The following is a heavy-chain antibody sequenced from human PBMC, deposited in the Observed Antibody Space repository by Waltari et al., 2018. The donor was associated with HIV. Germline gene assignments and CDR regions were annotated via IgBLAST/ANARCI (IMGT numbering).Heavy chain of an antibody. Sequence: QIQLQESGSGLVKSSQTLPLPCPVSRGSITSGNYYWSWIRQPAGKGLEWIERVYTRGSTNYNPSLKNRVTISIDTSRNQFSLRLSSVAAADTAVYYCARALDYYESGSFPLWFFDVWGRGTLVTVSS. V-gene: IGHV4-61*02. CDR1: RGSITSGNYY. J-gene: IGHJ2*01. CDR3: ARALDYYESGSFPLWFFDV. CDR2: VYTRGST. D-gene: IGHD3-10*01.